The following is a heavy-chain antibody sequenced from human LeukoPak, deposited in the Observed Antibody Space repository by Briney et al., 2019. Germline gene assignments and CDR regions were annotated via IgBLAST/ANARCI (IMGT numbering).Heavy chain of an antibody. Sequence: KPGGSLGLSCAASEFTFSSHSMNWVRQAPGKGLEWVSSISRSGGSIYYADSLKGRFTISRDNAKNSLYLQMNSLRAEDTAVYFCARSLKVSAALDVFDIWGQGTMVTVSS. J-gene: IGHJ3*02. CDR1: EFTFSSHS. V-gene: IGHV3-21*01. CDR3: ARSLKVSAALDVFDI. D-gene: IGHD2-2*01. CDR2: ISRSGGSI.